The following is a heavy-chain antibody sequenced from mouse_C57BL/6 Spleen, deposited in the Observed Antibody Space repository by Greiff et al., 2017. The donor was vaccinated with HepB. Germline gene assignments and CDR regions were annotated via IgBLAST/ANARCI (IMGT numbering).Heavy chain of an antibody. J-gene: IGHJ3*01. Sequence: VKLQESGPGLVQPSQSLSITCTVSGFSLTSYGVHWVRQSPGKGLEWLGVIWSGGSTDYNAAFISRLSISKDNSKSQVFFKMNSLQADDTAIYYCARNLRQSGFAYWGQGTLVTVSA. CDR3: ARNLRQSGFAY. V-gene: IGHV2-2*01. D-gene: IGHD1-1*01. CDR2: IWSGGST. CDR1: GFSLTSYG.